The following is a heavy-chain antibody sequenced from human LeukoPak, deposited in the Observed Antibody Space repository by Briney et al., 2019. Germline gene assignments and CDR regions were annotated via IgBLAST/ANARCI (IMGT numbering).Heavy chain of an antibody. J-gene: IGHJ4*02. CDR1: GGSLSNND. CDR3: AKYGGSGWVIDY. V-gene: IGHV4-59*08. CDR2: IYYTGGT. Sequence: SETLSLTCTVSGGSLSNNDWTWIRQPPGKGLEYIGYIYYTGGTNYNPSLKSRVTISVDASKNQFSLKLSSVTAADTAVYFCAKYGGSGWVIDYWGQGSLVTVSS. D-gene: IGHD6-19*01.